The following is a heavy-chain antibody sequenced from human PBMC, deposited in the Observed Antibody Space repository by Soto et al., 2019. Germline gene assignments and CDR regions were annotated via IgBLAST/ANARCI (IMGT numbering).Heavy chain of an antibody. CDR3: ARNNHFFESSGSADY. Sequence: ASVKVSCKTSGYNFVTYGITWVRQAPGQGLEWMGWISVYSGNTHYAQKFHDRVTLTTDTSTTTAYMDLRNLTSDDSAFYYCARNNHFFESSGSADYWGQGTLVTVSS. D-gene: IGHD3-22*01. CDR1: GYNFVTYG. V-gene: IGHV1-18*01. CDR2: ISVYSGNT. J-gene: IGHJ4*02.